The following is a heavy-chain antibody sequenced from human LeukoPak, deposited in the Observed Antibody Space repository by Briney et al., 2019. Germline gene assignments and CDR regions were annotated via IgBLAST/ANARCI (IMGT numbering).Heavy chain of an antibody. D-gene: IGHD3-9*01. CDR1: GGSFSGYY. J-gene: IGHJ4*02. V-gene: IGHV4-34*01. CDR3: ARLDTLTGYSWYFDY. CDR2: INHSGST. Sequence: SETLSLTCAVYGGSFSGYYWSWIRQPPGKGLEWIGEINHSGSTNYNPSLKSRVTISVDTSKNQFSLKLSSVTAADTAVYYCARLDTLTGYSWYFDYWGQGTLVTVSS.